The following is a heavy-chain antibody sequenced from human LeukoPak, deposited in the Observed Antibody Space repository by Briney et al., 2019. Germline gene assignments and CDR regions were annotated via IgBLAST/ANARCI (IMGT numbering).Heavy chain of an antibody. D-gene: IGHD6-6*01. CDR3: ARGPNVGAARRPYYYYMDV. CDR2: INPNSGGT. V-gene: IGHV1-2*02. CDR1: GYTFTGYY. J-gene: IGHJ6*03. Sequence: ASVKVSCKASGYTFTGYYMHWVRQAPGQGLEWMGWINPNSGGTNYAQKFQGRVTMTRDTSISTAYMELSRLRSDDTAVYYCARGPNVGAARRPYYYYMDVWGKGTTVTVSS.